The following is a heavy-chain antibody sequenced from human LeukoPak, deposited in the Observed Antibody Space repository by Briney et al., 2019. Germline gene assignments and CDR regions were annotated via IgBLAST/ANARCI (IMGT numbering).Heavy chain of an antibody. V-gene: IGHV4-4*07. CDR1: GVSITSYY. J-gene: IGHJ4*02. CDR3: ARWHSTVPPYFDY. Sequence: SETLSLTCTVSGVSITSYYWSWIRQPAGKGLEWIGRISTSGSTNYNPSLKSRVTMSVDTSKNQFSLKLSSVTAADTAVYYCARWHSTVPPYFDYWGQGTLVTVSS. D-gene: IGHD1-14*01. CDR2: ISTSGST.